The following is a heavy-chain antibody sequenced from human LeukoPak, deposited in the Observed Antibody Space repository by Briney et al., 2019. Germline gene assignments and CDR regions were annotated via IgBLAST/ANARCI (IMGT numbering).Heavy chain of an antibody. CDR1: GYTFTGYY. Sequence: ASVKVSCKASGYTFTGYYMHWVRQAPGQGLEWMGWINPNSGGTNYAQKFQGRVTMTRDTSISTAYMELSRLRSDDTAGYYCASYRWIEVVPNNWVDPWGQGTLVNISS. J-gene: IGHJ5*02. D-gene: IGHD2-2*01. CDR2: INPNSGGT. CDR3: ASYRWIEVVPNNWVDP. V-gene: IGHV1-2*02.